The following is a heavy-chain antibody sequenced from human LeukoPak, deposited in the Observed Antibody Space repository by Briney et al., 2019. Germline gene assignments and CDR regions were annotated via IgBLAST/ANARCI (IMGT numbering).Heavy chain of an antibody. V-gene: IGHV1-18*01. D-gene: IGHD6-13*01. J-gene: IGHJ6*03. CDR1: GYTFTSYG. Sequence: ASVKVSCKASGYTFTSYGISWVRQAPGQGLEWMGWISAYNGNTNYAQKLQGRVTMTTGTSTSTAYMELRSLRSDDTAVYYCARDFRAAAPHDYYYYYMDVWGKGTTVTVSS. CDR3: ARDFRAAAPHDYYYYYMDV. CDR2: ISAYNGNT.